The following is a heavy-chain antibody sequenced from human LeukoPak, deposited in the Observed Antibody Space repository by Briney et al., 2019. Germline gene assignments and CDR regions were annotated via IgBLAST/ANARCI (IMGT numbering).Heavy chain of an antibody. V-gene: IGHV4-59*01. J-gene: IGHJ4*02. CDR2: IYYSGST. CDR3: ARLGGTVTDY. CDR1: GGSISSYY. Sequence: SETLSLTCTVSGGSISSYYWSWIRLPPGKGLGWIGYIYYSGSTNYNPSLKSRVTISVDTSKNQFSLKLSSVTAADTAVYYCARLGGTVTDYWGQGTLVTVSS. D-gene: IGHD4-17*01.